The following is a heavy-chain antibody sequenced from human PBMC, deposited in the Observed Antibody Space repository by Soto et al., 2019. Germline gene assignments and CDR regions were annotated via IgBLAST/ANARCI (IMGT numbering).Heavy chain of an antibody. J-gene: IGHJ6*02. CDR1: GYTFTGYY. CDR2: INPNSGGT. D-gene: IGHD4-17*01. Sequence: ASVKVSCKASGYTFTGYYMHWVRQAPGQGLEWMGWINPNSGGTNSARKFQGRVTMTRDTSISTAYMELSRLRSDDTAVYYCARDSTVPGVYYSYYGMDVRGQGTTVTVS. CDR3: ARDSTVPGVYYSYYGMDV. V-gene: IGHV1-2*02.